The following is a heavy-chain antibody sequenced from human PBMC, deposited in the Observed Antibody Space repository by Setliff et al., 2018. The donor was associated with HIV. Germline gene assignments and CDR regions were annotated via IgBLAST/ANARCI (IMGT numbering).Heavy chain of an antibody. CDR3: GKDYTRTFWEYNWYDV. D-gene: IGHD3-3*01. Sequence: GGSLRLSCAASGFTFSTYWMSWFRQAPGKGLEWVAGINGDGDSRYYAESVKGRFTVSRDNSKDTLYLQMNDLRAEDTALYYCGKDYTRTFWEYNWYDVWGQGTLVTVSS. V-gene: IGHV3-23*01. CDR1: GFTFSTYW. CDR2: INGDGDSR. J-gene: IGHJ5*02.